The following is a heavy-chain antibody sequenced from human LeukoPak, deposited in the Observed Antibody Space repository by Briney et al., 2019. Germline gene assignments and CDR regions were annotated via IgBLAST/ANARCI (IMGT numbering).Heavy chain of an antibody. V-gene: IGHV3-74*01. CDR2: INSDGSST. Sequence: GGSLRLSCAASGFTFSSYWMHWVRQAPGKGLVWVSRINSDGSSTGYADSVKGRFTISRDNAKNTLYLQMNSLRAEDTAVYYCASLSHYYDSSGYSHWGQGTLVTVSS. CDR3: ASLSHYYDSSGYSH. CDR1: GFTFSSYW. J-gene: IGHJ4*02. D-gene: IGHD3-22*01.